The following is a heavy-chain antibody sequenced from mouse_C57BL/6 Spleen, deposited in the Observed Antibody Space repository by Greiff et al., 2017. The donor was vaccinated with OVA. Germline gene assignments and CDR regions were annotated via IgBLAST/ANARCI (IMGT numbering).Heavy chain of an antibody. CDR1: GYTFTSYW. CDR2: IDPSDSYT. J-gene: IGHJ4*01. CDR3: AAYYSNYVHAMDY. D-gene: IGHD2-5*01. Sequence: QVQLQQPGAELVKPGASVKLSCKASGYTFTSYWMQWVKQRPGPGLEWIGEIDPSDSYTNYNQKFKGKATLTVDTSSSTAYMQLSSLTSEDSAVYYCAAYYSNYVHAMDYWGQGTSVTVSS. V-gene: IGHV1-50*01.